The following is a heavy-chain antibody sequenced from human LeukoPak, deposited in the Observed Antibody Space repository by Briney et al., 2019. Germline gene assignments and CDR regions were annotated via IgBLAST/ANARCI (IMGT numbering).Heavy chain of an antibody. Sequence: GGTLRLSCAASACTFRRYWMHWVRHAPGKAQVWVSRIKGDGSSTTYADSVKGRFTISRDNAKNTLYLQMNSLTAEDTAVYYCARGAYCGGDCPLPNSLYWGRGTLVTVSS. CDR1: ACTFRRYW. CDR3: ARGAYCGGDCPLPNSLY. V-gene: IGHV3-74*01. D-gene: IGHD2-21*01. J-gene: IGHJ4*02. CDR2: IKGDGSST.